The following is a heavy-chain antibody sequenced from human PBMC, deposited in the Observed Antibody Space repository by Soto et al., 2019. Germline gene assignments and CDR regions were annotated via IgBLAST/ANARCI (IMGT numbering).Heavy chain of an antibody. J-gene: IGHJ6*02. CDR3: ARYPIVVVPAAISPYYYYYGMDV. V-gene: IGHV1-69*06. Sequence: QVQLVQSGAEVKKPGSSVKVSCKASGGTFSSYAISWVRQAPGQGLEWMGGIIPIFGTANYAQKFQGRVTITADKSTSTAYMELSSLRSQDTAVYYCARYPIVVVPAAISPYYYYYGMDVWGQGTTVTVSS. D-gene: IGHD2-2*02. CDR2: IIPIFGTA. CDR1: GGTFSSYA.